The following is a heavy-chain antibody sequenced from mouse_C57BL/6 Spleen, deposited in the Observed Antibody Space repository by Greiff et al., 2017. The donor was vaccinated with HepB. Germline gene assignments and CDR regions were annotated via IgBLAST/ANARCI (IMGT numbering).Heavy chain of an antibody. CDR1: GYAFSSSW. D-gene: IGHD4-1*01. J-gene: IGHJ2*01. CDR3: ARSWEAFDY. CDR2: IYPGDGDT. Sequence: QVQLKESGPELVKPGASVKISCKASGYAFSSSWMNWVKQRPGKGLEWIGRIYPGDGDTNYKGKFKGKATLTADKSSSTAYMQLSSLTSEDSAVCFYARSWEAFDYWGQGTTLTVSS. V-gene: IGHV1-82*01.